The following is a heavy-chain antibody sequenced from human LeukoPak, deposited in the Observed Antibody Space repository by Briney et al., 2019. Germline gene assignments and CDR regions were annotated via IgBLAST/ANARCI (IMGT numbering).Heavy chain of an antibody. CDR1: GDSMNTYY. J-gene: IGHJ4*01. CDR2: IYYIGST. D-gene: IGHD5-24*01. Sequence: PSETLSPTCNVSGDSMNTYYWSWIRQPPGKGLEWIGYIYYIGSTNYNPSLRGRVTISIDTSKNQFSLKVSSVTAADTAVYYCARGGRGGYNYLYWGHGTLVTVSS. CDR3: ARGGRGGYNYLY. V-gene: IGHV4-59*01.